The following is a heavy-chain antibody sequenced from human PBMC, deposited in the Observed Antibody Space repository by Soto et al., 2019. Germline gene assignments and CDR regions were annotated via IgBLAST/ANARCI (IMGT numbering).Heavy chain of an antibody. D-gene: IGHD4-17*01. CDR3: ARHHWAMTTVTYVDY. J-gene: IGHJ4*02. CDR1: GFTFSSYS. CDR2: ISSSSSYI. V-gene: IGHV3-21*01. Sequence: GGSLRLSCAASGFTFSSYSMNWVRQAPGKGLEWVSSISSSSSYIYYADSVKGRFTISRDNAKNSLYLQMNSLRAEDTAVYYCARHHWAMTTVTYVDYWGQGTLVTVSS.